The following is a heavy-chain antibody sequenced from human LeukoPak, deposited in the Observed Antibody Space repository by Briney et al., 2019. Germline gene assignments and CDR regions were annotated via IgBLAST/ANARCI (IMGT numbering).Heavy chain of an antibody. CDR3: ARELYYYDSSGGY. V-gene: IGHV1-8*02. J-gene: IGHJ4*02. CDR2: MNPNSGNT. CDR1: GYTFTGYY. D-gene: IGHD3-22*01. Sequence: ASVKVSCKASGYTFTGYYMHWVRQAPGQGLEWMGWMNPNSGNTGYAQKFQGRVTMTRNTSISTAYMELSSLRSEDTAVYYCARELYYYDSSGGYWGQGTLVTVSS.